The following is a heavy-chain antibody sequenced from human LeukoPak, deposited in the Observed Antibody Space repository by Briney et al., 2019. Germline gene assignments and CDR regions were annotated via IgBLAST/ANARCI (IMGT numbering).Heavy chain of an antibody. D-gene: IGHD6-19*01. CDR2: ISSSSSYI. CDR1: GFTFSSYS. V-gene: IGHV3-21*04. CDR3: AKDLLPVAANW. J-gene: IGHJ4*02. Sequence: GGSLRLSCAASGFTFSSYSMNWVRQAPGKGLEWVSSISSSSSYIYYVDSVKGRFTISRDNAKNSLYLQMNSLRAEDTALYYCAKDLLPVAANWWGQGTLVTVSS.